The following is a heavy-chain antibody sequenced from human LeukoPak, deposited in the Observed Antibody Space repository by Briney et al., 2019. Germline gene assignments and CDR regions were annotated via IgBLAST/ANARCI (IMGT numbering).Heavy chain of an antibody. CDR2: IRGKAYGGAT. V-gene: IGHV3-49*04. Sequence: GQSLRLSCTGSGFTFGAHSMAWVRQAPGKGPEWVGFIRGKAYGGATGYTASVKGRFTISRDDSKSIVYLRMNSLRTEDTAVYYCICLTDPFDYWGQGSLVTVSS. J-gene: IGHJ4*02. CDR3: ICLTDPFDY. CDR1: GFTFGAHS.